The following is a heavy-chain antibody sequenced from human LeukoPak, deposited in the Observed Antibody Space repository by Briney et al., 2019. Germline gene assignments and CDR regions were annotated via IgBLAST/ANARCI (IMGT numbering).Heavy chain of an antibody. D-gene: IGHD3-9*01. V-gene: IGHV1-18*04. CDR3: AREKFDILTGYSWSRGMDV. CDR2: ISAYNGNT. J-gene: IGHJ6*04. CDR1: GYTFTSYG. Sequence: ASVKVSCKASGYTFTSYGISRVRQAPGQGLEWMGWISAYNGNTNYAQKLQGRVTMTTDTSTSTAYMELRSLRSDDTAVYYCAREKFDILTGYSWSRGMDVWGKGTTVTVSS.